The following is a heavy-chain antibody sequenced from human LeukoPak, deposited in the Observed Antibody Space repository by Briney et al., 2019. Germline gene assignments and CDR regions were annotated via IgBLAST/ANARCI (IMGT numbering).Heavy chain of an antibody. V-gene: IGHV3-53*04. CDR2: IYSGGTT. CDR3: ARVDTVMAYYFDL. J-gene: IGHJ4*02. CDR1: GFTVSTNC. Sequence: GGSLRLFCAASGFTVSTNCMTWVRQAPGKWLDWVSTIYSGGTTYYADSVMGRFNISRHNSRNTLYLQMNSLRAEYTAVYYCARVDTVMAYYFDLWGQGTLVTVSS. D-gene: IGHD5-18*01.